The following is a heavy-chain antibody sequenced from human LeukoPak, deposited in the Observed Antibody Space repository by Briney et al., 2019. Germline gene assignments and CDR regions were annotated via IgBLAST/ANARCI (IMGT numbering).Heavy chain of an antibody. Sequence: GGSLRLSCAASGFTVSSNYMSWVRQAPGKGLEWVSVIYSGGSTYYADSVKGRFTISRDNSKNTLYLQMNSLRAEDTAVYYCGRGRALGYSSGLNAFDYWGEGTLFTVSS. J-gene: IGHJ4*02. V-gene: IGHV3-53*01. D-gene: IGHD5-18*01. CDR1: GFTVSSNY. CDR2: IYSGGST. CDR3: GRGRALGYSSGLNAFDY.